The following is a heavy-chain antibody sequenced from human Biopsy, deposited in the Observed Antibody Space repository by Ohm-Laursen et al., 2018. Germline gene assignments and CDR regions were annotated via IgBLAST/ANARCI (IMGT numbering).Heavy chain of an antibody. V-gene: IGHV1-46*01. J-gene: IGHJ4*02. D-gene: IGHD6-19*01. Sequence: ASVKVSCKASGYSFTSYYMHWVRQAPGQGLEWMGMINPSGSTTSYPQIFQGRVTMTRDTSKSTVYMELNSLRSADTAVYFCARNTGWYGDLYYFDYWGQGTLVTVSS. CDR2: INPSGSTT. CDR1: GYSFTSYY. CDR3: ARNTGWYGDLYYFDY.